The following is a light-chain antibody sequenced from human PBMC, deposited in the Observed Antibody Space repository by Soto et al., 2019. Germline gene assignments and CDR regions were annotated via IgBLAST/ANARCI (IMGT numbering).Light chain of an antibody. Sequence: QSVLTQPPSASGSPGQSVTISCTGTSSDVGGYNYVSWYQQHTGKVPKLMVYEVNKRPSGVPDRFSGSKSGNTASLTVAGLQAEDEADYYCTSYAGGNNVFGTGTKVTVL. CDR1: SSDVGGYNY. CDR2: EVN. CDR3: TSYAGGNNV. V-gene: IGLV2-8*01. J-gene: IGLJ1*01.